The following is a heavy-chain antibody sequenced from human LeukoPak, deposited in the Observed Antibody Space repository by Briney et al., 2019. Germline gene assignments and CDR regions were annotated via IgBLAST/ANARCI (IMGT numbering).Heavy chain of an antibody. J-gene: IGHJ4*02. CDR3: ATFFGWRKFDY. Sequence: SETLSLTCAVYGGSFSGYYWSWIRQPPGKGLEWIGEINHSGSTNYNPSLKSRVTISVDTSKNQFSLTLSSVTAADTAVYYCATFFGWRKFDYWGQGTLVTVSS. D-gene: IGHD3/OR15-3a*01. CDR1: GGSFSGYY. V-gene: IGHV4-34*01. CDR2: INHSGST.